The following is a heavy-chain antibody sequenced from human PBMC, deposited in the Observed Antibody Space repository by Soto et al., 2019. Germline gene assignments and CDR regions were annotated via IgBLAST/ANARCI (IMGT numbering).Heavy chain of an antibody. D-gene: IGHD3-10*01. V-gene: IGHV3-74*02. Sequence: EVRLVESGGGLVQPGGSLRRSCAASGFTFSTYWMHWVRQAPGKGLVWVSRINGDGTTTQYADSVKGRFTISRDNAKNTLYLQMNTLRGDDTAMYYCASIPMVRGPSDYWGQGTLVTVSS. CDR2: INGDGTTT. CDR3: ASIPMVRGPSDY. J-gene: IGHJ4*02. CDR1: GFTFSTYW.